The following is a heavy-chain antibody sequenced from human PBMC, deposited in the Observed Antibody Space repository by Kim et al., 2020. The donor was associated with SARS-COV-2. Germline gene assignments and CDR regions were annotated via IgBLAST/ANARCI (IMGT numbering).Heavy chain of an antibody. CDR2: INPNSGGT. CDR1: GYTFTGYY. D-gene: IGHD6-13*01. CDR3: ARGVAIAAAPFGMDV. Sequence: ASVKVSCKASGYTFTGYYMHWVRQAPGQGLEWMGWINPNSGGTNYAQKFQGRVTMTRDTSISTAYMELSRLRSDDTAVYYCARGVAIAAAPFGMDVWGQGTTVTVSS. J-gene: IGHJ6*02. V-gene: IGHV1-2*02.